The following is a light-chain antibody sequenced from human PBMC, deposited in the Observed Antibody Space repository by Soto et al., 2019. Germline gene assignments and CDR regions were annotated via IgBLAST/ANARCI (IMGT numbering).Light chain of an antibody. CDR3: QQYGSSGT. V-gene: IGKV3-20*01. Sequence: EIVLTQSPGTLSLSPGERATLSCRASQSISSSYLAWYQQKPGQAPRLFIYGASTRATAIPPRFSGSGSGTDFTLTISRLEPEDFAVYYCQQYGSSGTFGQGTKVDIK. CDR2: GAS. J-gene: IGKJ1*01. CDR1: QSISSSY.